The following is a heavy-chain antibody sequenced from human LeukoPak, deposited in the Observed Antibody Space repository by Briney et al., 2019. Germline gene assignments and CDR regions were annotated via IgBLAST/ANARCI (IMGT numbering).Heavy chain of an antibody. J-gene: IGHJ6*02. CDR1: GFTFSSYW. D-gene: IGHD5-18*01. V-gene: IGHV3-7*01. CDR3: ARVAMATDYGMDV. Sequence: GGSLRLSCAASGFTFSSYWMSWVRQAPGKGLEWVANIKQDGSEKYYVDSVKGRFTISRDNAKNSLYLQMNSLRAEDTAVYYCARVAMATDYGMDVWGQGTTVTVSS. CDR2: IKQDGSEK.